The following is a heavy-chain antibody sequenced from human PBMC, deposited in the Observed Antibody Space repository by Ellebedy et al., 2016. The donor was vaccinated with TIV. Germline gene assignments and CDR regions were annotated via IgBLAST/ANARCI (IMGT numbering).Heavy chain of an antibody. CDR2: FDPEEGET. D-gene: IGHD3-3*01. CDR3: AREGRPIFGVVIIDNYYYYGMDV. Sequence: ASVKVSCKVSGYTLTELSMHWVRQAPGKGLEWMGGFDPEEGETIYAQKFQGRVTMTRDTSTSTVYMELSSLRSEDTAVYYCAREGRPIFGVVIIDNYYYYGMDVWGQGTTVTVSS. CDR1: GYTLTELS. V-gene: IGHV1-24*01. J-gene: IGHJ6*02.